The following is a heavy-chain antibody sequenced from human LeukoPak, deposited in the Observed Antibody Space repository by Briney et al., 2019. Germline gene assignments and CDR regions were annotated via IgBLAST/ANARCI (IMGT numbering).Heavy chain of an antibody. V-gene: IGHV6-1*01. Sequence: SQTLSLTCAISGDTVSSNSAAWTWIRQSPSRGLEWLGRAYYRSKWFFDYAVSVKGRITINPDTSKNQFSLKLTSVTAADTAVYYCARQTGSGLFILPGGQGTLVTVSS. CDR1: GDTVSSNSAA. J-gene: IGHJ4*02. CDR2: AYYRSKWFF. D-gene: IGHD3/OR15-3a*01. CDR3: ARQTGSGLFILP.